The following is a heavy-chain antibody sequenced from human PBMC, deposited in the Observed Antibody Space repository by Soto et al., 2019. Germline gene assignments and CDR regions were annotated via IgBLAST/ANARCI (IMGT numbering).Heavy chain of an antibody. CDR3: GRDRPGSQHYFDF. V-gene: IGHV3-30*03. CDR2: ISHDGRDT. J-gene: IGHJ4*02. Sequence: GVSLGLSFAASGFTFSAYGIHWVRQAPGKGLEWVAVISHDGRDTSYADSVKGRFTISRDNFKDTLYLQMNSLGAEDTAMYYCGRDRPGSQHYFDFWGPGTLVTVSS. CDR1: GFTFSAYG.